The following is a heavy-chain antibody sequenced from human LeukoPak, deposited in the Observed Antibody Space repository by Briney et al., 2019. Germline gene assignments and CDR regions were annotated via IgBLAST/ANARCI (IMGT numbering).Heavy chain of an antibody. CDR2: ISSHGSNK. CDR3: AREQGQQWRRFDS. Sequence: GGSLRLSCAASGFTFNSYSMHWVRQAPGKGLKWVAVISSHGSNKDYADSVKGRFTISRDNSENTLYLQMDSLTTEDTGVYYCAREQGQQWRRFDSWGQGSPVTVSS. CDR1: GFTFNSYS. D-gene: IGHD6-19*01. V-gene: IGHV3-30*04. J-gene: IGHJ4*02.